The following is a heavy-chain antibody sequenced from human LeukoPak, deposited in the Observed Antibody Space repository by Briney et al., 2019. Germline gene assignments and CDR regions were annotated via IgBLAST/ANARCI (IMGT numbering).Heavy chain of an antibody. Sequence: ASVKVSCKASGYTFSSYGISWVRQAPGQGLEWMGRISAYNGNTNYAQKLQGRVTMTTDTSTSTAYMELRSLRSDDTAVYYCARGSHLSYYYGMDVWGQGTTVTVSS. CDR1: GYTFSSYG. J-gene: IGHJ6*02. CDR3: ARGSHLSYYYGMDV. CDR2: ISAYNGNT. V-gene: IGHV1-18*01.